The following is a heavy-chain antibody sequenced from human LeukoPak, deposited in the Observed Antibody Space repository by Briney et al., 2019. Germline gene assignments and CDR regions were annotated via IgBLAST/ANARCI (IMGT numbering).Heavy chain of an antibody. Sequence: SETLSLTCTVSGGSISSRSYYWGWIRQPPGKGLEWIGKISDSGNTYYSPSLRSRVTISIDMSKNQFSLKLSSVTATDTAVYYCARGEKALDYFDYWGQGTLVTVSS. CDR2: ISDSGNT. V-gene: IGHV4-39*01. J-gene: IGHJ4*02. CDR1: GGSISSRSYY. CDR3: ARGEKALDYFDY. D-gene: IGHD3-16*01.